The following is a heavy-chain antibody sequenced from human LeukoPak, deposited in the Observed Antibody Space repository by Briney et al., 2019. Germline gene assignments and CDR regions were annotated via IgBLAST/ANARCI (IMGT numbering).Heavy chain of an antibody. CDR3: ARHPGVSKAFDI. Sequence: SETLSLTCTVSGGSTSSYYWSWIRQPPGKGLEWIGYIYYSGSTNYNPSLKSRVTISVDTSKNQFSLKLSSVTAADTAVYYCARHPGVSKAFDIWGQGTMVTVSS. D-gene: IGHD3-10*01. V-gene: IGHV4-59*08. J-gene: IGHJ3*02. CDR1: GGSTSSYY. CDR2: IYYSGST.